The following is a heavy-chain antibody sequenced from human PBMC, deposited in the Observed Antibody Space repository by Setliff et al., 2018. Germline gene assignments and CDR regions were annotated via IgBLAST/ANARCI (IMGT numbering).Heavy chain of an antibody. J-gene: IGHJ3*02. CDR2: MNPNNGNT. Sequence: ASVKVSCKASGYTFTSYYMHWVRQATGQGLEWMGGMNPNNGNTGYAQKFQGRVTMTRNTSISTAYMGLSSLRSEDTAVYYCASTYYYGSGSRYAFDIWGQGTMVTVSS. CDR1: GYTFTSYY. D-gene: IGHD3-10*01. V-gene: IGHV1-8*02. CDR3: ASTYYYGSGSRYAFDI.